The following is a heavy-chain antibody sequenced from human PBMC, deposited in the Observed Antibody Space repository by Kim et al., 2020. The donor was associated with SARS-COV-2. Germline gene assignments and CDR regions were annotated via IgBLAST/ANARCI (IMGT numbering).Heavy chain of an antibody. Sequence: SETLSLTCTVSGGSISSGGYYWSWIRQHPGKGLEWIGYIYYSGSTYYNPSIKSRVTISVDTSKNQFSLKLSSVTAADTAVYYCARDPHYGSGSFDYWGQGTLVTVSS. CDR3: ARDPHYGSGSFDY. V-gene: IGHV4-31*03. J-gene: IGHJ4*02. CDR2: IYYSGST. D-gene: IGHD3-10*01. CDR1: GGSISSGGYY.